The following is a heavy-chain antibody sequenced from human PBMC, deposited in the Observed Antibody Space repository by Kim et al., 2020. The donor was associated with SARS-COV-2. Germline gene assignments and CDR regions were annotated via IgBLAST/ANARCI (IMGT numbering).Heavy chain of an antibody. CDR2: TYYRSKWYN. CDR3: ARGQQRTEGNWFDP. Sequence: SQTLSLTCAISGDSVSSNSAAWNWIRQSPSRGLEWLGRTYYRSKWYNDYAVCVKSRITINPDTSKNQFSLQLNSVTPEDSAVYYCARGQQRTEGNWFDPWGQGTLVTVSS. J-gene: IGHJ5*02. V-gene: IGHV6-1*01. D-gene: IGHD6-13*01. CDR1: GDSVSSNSAA.